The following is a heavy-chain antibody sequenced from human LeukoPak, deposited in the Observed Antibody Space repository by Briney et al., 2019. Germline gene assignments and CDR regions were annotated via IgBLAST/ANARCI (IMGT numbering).Heavy chain of an antibody. CDR3: ARSVRAVAGNDYYYYYGMDV. CDR2: INSDGSST. Sequence: GGSLRLSCAASGFTFSSYWMHWVRQAPGKGLVWVSRINSDGSSTSYADSVKGRFTISRDNAKNTLYLQMNSLRAEDTAVYYCARSVRAVAGNDYYYYYGMDVWGQGTTVTVSS. CDR1: GFTFSSYW. J-gene: IGHJ6*02. D-gene: IGHD6-19*01. V-gene: IGHV3-74*01.